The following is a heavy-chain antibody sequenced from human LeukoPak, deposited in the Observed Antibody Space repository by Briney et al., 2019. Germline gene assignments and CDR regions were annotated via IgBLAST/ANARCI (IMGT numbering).Heavy chain of an antibody. CDR1: GYSISSGYY. J-gene: IGHJ2*01. CDR2: IYHSGST. CDR3: ARTYYDFWSGYYTDPRPNWYFDL. Sequence: SETLSLTCTVSGYSISSGYYWGWIRQPPGKGLEWIGSIYHSGSTNYNPSLKSRVTISVDTSKNQFSLKLSSVTAADTAVYYCARTYYDFWSGYYTDPRPNWYFDLWGRGTLVTVSS. D-gene: IGHD3-3*01. V-gene: IGHV4-38-2*02.